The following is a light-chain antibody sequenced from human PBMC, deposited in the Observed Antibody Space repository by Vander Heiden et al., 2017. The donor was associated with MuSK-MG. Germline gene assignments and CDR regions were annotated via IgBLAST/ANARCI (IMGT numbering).Light chain of an antibody. CDR1: SSNIGSNT. CDR2: SNN. V-gene: IGLV1-44*01. Sequence: QSVLTQPPSASGTPGQRVTISCSGSSSNIGSNTVNWYQQLPGTAPKLLIVSNNQRPSGVPDRFSGYKSGTSASLAISGLQSEDEADDYCAEWDDSLNGLVFGGGTKLTVL. CDR3: AEWDDSLNGLV. J-gene: IGLJ2*01.